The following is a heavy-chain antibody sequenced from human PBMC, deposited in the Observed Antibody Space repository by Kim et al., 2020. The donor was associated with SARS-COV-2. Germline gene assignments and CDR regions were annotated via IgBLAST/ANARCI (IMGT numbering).Heavy chain of an antibody. V-gene: IGHV4-61*02. CDR1: GGSISSGSYY. CDR2: IYTSGST. Sequence: SETLSLTCTVSGGSISSGSYYWSWIRQPAGKGLEWMGRIYTSGSTNYNPSLKSRVTISVDTSKNQFSLKLSSVTAADTAVYYCAREAGFLTMVRGVINRGFDPWGQVTLVTVSS. CDR3: AREAGFLTMVRGVINRGFDP. D-gene: IGHD3-10*01. J-gene: IGHJ5*02.